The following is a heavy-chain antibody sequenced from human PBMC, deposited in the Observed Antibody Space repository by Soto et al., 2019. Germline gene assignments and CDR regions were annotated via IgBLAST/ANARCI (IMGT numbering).Heavy chain of an antibody. CDR1: GFTFSSYG. D-gene: IGHD3-3*01. J-gene: IGHJ6*02. V-gene: IGHV3-30*03. Sequence: GGSLRLSCAASGFTFSSYGMHWVRQAPGKGLEWVAVISYDGSNKYYADSVKGRFTISRDNSKNTLYLQMNSLRAEDTAVYYCAGDRTIFGVAIDGMDVWGQGTTVTVSS. CDR3: AGDRTIFGVAIDGMDV. CDR2: ISYDGSNK.